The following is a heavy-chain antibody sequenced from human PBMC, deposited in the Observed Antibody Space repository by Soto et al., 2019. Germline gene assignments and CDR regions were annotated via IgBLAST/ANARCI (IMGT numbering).Heavy chain of an antibody. CDR1: GYSFTSYW. V-gene: IGHV5-51*01. CDR2: IYPGDSDT. J-gene: IGHJ6*02. Sequence: VESLKISCKGSGYSFTSYWIGWVRQMPGKGLEWMGIIYPGDSDTRYSPSFQGQVTISADKSISTAYLQWSSLKASDTAMYYCARSLWKDTAMVDYYYGMDVWGQGTTVTVSS. D-gene: IGHD5-18*01. CDR3: ARSLWKDTAMVDYYYGMDV.